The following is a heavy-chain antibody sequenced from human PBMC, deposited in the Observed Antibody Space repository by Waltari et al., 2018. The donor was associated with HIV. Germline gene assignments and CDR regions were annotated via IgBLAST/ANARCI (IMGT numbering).Heavy chain of an antibody. J-gene: IGHJ4*02. CDR1: GGPTSGSY. CDR2: VHGSGST. CDR3: ARVKASYYDGSGFYFLDY. Sequence: QVQLQESGPGLVKPSETLSLICSVSGGPTSGSYWTWIRQPPGKGLEWIGYVHGSGSTKYNPSLQSRVTISIDTSKNQVSLALNSVTAADTAVYFCARVKASYYDGSGFYFLDYWGQGTLVTVSS. D-gene: IGHD3-22*01. V-gene: IGHV4-59*01.